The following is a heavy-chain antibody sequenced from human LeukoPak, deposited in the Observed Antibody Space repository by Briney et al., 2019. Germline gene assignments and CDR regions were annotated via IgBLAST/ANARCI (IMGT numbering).Heavy chain of an antibody. D-gene: IGHD6-13*01. J-gene: IGHJ5*02. CDR1: GFIFDDYG. CDR3: ARAVPLEIGGKVSSPFDP. CDR2: IYYSGST. Sequence: GSLRLSCAASGFIFDDYGISWVRQAPGKGLEWIGYIYYSGSTNYNPSLKSRVTISVDTSKNQFSLKLSSVTAADTAVYYCARAVPLEIGGKVSSPFDPWGQGTLVTVSS. V-gene: IGHV4-59*01.